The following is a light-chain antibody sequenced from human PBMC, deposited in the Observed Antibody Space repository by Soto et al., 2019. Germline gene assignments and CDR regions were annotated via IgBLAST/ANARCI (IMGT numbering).Light chain of an antibody. CDR2: AAS. CDR1: QSISSY. Sequence: DIQMTQSPSSLSASVGDRVTITCRASQSISSYLNWYQQKPGKASKLLIYAASSLQSGVPSRFSCSGSGTDFTLTIISLQTEDFANYYCQQSFSPPWTFGQVTKVEIK. CDR3: QQSFSPPWT. V-gene: IGKV1-39*01. J-gene: IGKJ1*01.